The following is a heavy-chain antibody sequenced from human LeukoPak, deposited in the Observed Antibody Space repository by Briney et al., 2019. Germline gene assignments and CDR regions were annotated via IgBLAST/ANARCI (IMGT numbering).Heavy chain of an antibody. Sequence: PGGSLRRSCTASGFTFSSTGMHWVRQAPGKGLEWVSYIRYDGNNKYYGDSVKGRLTVSRDNSKNTLYLQMNSLRVEDTAVYYCARTYNPDYWGQGTLVTVSS. V-gene: IGHV3-30*02. CDR1: GFTFSSTG. J-gene: IGHJ4*02. CDR2: IRYDGNNK. CDR3: ARTYNPDY. D-gene: IGHD1-14*01.